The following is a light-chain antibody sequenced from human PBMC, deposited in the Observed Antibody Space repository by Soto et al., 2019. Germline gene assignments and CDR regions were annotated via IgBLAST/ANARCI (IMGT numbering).Light chain of an antibody. CDR3: CSYGGSATSYV. Sequence: QSSLAQPASVSGSPGRSITISCTGTSSDVGSYNLVSWYQQYPGKAPKLIIYEGSKRPSGVSNRFSGSKSGNTASLTISGLQAEDEGDYYCCSYGGSATSYVFGTGTKVTVL. V-gene: IGLV2-23*01. CDR2: EGS. J-gene: IGLJ1*01. CDR1: SSDVGSYNL.